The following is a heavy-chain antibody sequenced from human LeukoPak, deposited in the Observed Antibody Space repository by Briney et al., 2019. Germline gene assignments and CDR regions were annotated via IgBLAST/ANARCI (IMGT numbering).Heavy chain of an antibody. D-gene: IGHD5-24*01. CDR2: ISYDGSNK. V-gene: IGHV3-30*04. J-gene: IGHJ6*04. CDR1: GFTFTSYA. CDR3: ARLAQFYGMDV. Sequence: GRSLSLSCAAAGFTFTSYAMHWVRQAPGKGLGWVAVISYDGSNKYYADSVKGRFTISRDNSKNTLYLQMNSLRAEDTAVYYCARLAQFYGMDVWGKGTTVTVSS.